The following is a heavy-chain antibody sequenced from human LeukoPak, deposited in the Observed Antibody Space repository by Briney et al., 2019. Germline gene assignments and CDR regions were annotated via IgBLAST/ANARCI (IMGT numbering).Heavy chain of an antibody. D-gene: IGHD2-2*01. CDR2: IYYSGST. Sequence: SETLSLTCTVSGGSISSSSYYWGWIRQPPGKGLEWIGSIYYSGSTYYNPSLKSRVTMSVDTSKNQFSLKLSSVTAADTAVYYCARAPIVVVPAPYFDYWGQGTLVTVSS. CDR1: GGSISSSSYY. CDR3: ARAPIVVVPAPYFDY. V-gene: IGHV4-39*07. J-gene: IGHJ4*02.